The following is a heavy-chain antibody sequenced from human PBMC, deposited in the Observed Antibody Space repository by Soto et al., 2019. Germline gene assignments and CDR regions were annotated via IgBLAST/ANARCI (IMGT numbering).Heavy chain of an antibody. V-gene: IGHV1-2*02. D-gene: IGHD3-22*01. J-gene: IGHJ5*02. Sequence: ASVKVSCKGSGYTFTGLHIHWVRQAPGQGLEWMGWINPYTGGINYAQKFQGRVIMTSDTSVSTAYMELSSLTSDDTAVYYCLRVSSYSSGNRPIDPWGQGTLVTVSS. CDR2: INPYTGGI. CDR1: GYTFTGLH. CDR3: LRVSSYSSGNRPIDP.